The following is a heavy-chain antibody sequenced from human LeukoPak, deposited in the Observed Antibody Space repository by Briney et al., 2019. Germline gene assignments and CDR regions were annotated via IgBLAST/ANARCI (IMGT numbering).Heavy chain of an antibody. J-gene: IGHJ5*02. CDR1: GFNFSIYS. V-gene: IGHV3-48*01. CDR3: ATRGSSGYYYENRFDP. Sequence: GGSLRLSCAASGFNFSIYSMNWVRQAPGKGLEWVSYITRSSTTIYYADSVKGRFTISRDNAKNSLYLQMNSLRVEDTAVYYCATRGSSGYYYENRFDPWGQGTLVTVSS. D-gene: IGHD3-22*01. CDR2: ITRSSTTI.